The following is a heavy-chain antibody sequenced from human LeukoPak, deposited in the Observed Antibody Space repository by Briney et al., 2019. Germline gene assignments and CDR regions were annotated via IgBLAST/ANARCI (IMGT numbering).Heavy chain of an antibody. CDR1: GGSISSNSYY. J-gene: IGHJ4*02. CDR2: IYYSGST. D-gene: IGHD3-22*01. CDR3: ARLPYYYDSSGYSDY. Sequence: SETLSLTCTVSGGSISSNSYYWGWIRQPPGKGLEWIGSIYYSGSTYYNPSLKSRVTISVDTSKNQFSLKLSSVTAADTAVYYCARLPYYYDSSGYSDYWGQGTLVTVSS. V-gene: IGHV4-39*01.